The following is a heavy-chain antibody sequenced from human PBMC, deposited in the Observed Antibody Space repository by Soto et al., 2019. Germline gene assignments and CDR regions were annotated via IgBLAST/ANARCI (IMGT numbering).Heavy chain of an antibody. D-gene: IGHD6-19*01. J-gene: IGHJ4*02. V-gene: IGHV3-74*01. CDR3: ARSPSSGWYYFDY. CDR1: EFTFSNYW. Sequence: GGSVRLSCAASEFTFSNYWMYWVRQAPGKGLVWVSRINSDGSTTSYADSVKGRFTISRDNAKNTLYLQMNSLRVEDTAVYYCARSPSSGWYYFDYWGQGTLVTVSS. CDR2: INSDGSTT.